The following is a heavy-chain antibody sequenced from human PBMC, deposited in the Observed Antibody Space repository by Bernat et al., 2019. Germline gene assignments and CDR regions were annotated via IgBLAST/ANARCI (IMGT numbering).Heavy chain of an antibody. CDR2: ISGDGGIT. CDR1: GFTFDDYA. CDR3: AKDLCITILRGLRSCYYGMDV. D-gene: IGHD3-10*01. Sequence: EVHLVESGGGVVQPGGSLRLSCAASGFTFDDYAMHWVRQAPGKGLEWVSLISGDGGITYYADSVKGRFTVTRDNSKNSLYLQMNSLRTEDTALYYCAKDLCITILRGLRSCYYGMDVWGQGTPVTVSS. V-gene: IGHV3-43*02. J-gene: IGHJ6*02.